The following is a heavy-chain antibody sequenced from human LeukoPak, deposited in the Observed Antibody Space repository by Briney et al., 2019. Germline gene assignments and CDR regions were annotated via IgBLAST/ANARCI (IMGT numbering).Heavy chain of an antibody. Sequence: PGGSLRLSCAVSGFTFSSYWMHWVRQAPGKGLVWVSRINSDGSSTSYADSVKGRFTISRDNAKDTLYLQMNSLRAEDTAVYYCARDVVRFGEPTYDYWGREPWSLSPQ. CDR2: INSDGSST. D-gene: IGHD3-10*01. CDR3: ARDVVRFGEPTYDY. CDR1: GFTFSSYW. V-gene: IGHV3-74*01. J-gene: IGHJ4*02.